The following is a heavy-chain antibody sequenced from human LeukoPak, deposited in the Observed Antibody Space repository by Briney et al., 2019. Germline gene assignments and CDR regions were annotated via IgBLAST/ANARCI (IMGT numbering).Heavy chain of an antibody. J-gene: IGHJ4*02. V-gene: IGHV3-7*01. CDR1: GFSFTNAW. CDR3: ARRTTGMNYLDY. CDR2: INQDGSEK. Sequence: PGGSLRLSCAASGFSFTNAWMSWVRQAPGKGLEWVANINQDGSEKYYVDSVKGRFTISRDNAKNSLFLQMSSLRAEDTAVYYCARRTTGMNYLDYWGQGTQVTVSS. D-gene: IGHD2/OR15-2a*01.